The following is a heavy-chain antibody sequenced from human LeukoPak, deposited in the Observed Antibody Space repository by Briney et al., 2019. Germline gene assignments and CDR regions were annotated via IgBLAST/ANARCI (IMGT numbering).Heavy chain of an antibody. CDR1: DGSISSSSYY. Sequence: PSETLSLTCTVSDGSISSSSYYWGWIRQPPGKGLEWIGSIYYSGSTYYNPSLKSRVTISVDTSKNQFSLKLSSVTAADTAVYYCAIMGSAYGNAFDVWGQGTMVTVSP. CDR3: AIMGSAYGNAFDV. CDR2: IYYSGST. D-gene: IGHD3-3*01. J-gene: IGHJ3*01. V-gene: IGHV4-39*07.